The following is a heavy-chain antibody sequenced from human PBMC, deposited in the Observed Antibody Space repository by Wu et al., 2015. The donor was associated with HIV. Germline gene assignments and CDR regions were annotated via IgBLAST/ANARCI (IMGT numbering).Heavy chain of an antibody. J-gene: IGHJ2*01. D-gene: IGHD3-22*01. CDR3: ARDDYYDSSGLGLPWYFDL. Sequence: VELVQSGAEVKKPGAVSEGLLQGFWLHLTSYGISGCDRPLDKGLSGVGWISGYNDNTNYAQKVQGRVTMTTDTSTSTAYMELRSLRSDDTAVYYCARDDYYDSSGLGLPWYFDLWGRGTLVTVSS. CDR2: ISGYNDNT. CDR1: LHLTSYG. V-gene: IGHV1-18*01.